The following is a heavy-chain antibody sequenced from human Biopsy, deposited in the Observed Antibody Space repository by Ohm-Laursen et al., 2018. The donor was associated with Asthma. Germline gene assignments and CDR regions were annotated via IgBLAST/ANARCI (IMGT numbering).Heavy chain of an antibody. CDR2: IYYTGSD. CDR1: GGSVSTGSYY. D-gene: IGHD3-10*01. Sequence: SDTLSLTCLVSGGSVSTGSYYWSLIRQPPGKGLEWLGYIYYTGSDNYNPSLKSRVTISVDTSKNQFSLRLNSVTAADTAVYYCARGPNYHGSGRAPIGMDVWGQGTTVTVSS. V-gene: IGHV4-61*01. CDR3: ARGPNYHGSGRAPIGMDV. J-gene: IGHJ6*02.